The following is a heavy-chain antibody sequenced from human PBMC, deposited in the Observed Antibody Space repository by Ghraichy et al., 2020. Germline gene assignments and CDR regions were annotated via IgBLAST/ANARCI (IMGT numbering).Heavy chain of an antibody. CDR3: ARGGLAVTTTRRGLSPRYFYMDV. CDR1: GGSISSFY. J-gene: IGHJ6*03. V-gene: IGHV4-59*01. CDR2: IYYTGST. Sequence: SETLSLTCTVSGGSISSFYWSWIRQSPGKGLEWIGYIYYTGSTNSNPSLKSRVTISVDTSKNQFSLQLTSVTAADAAVYYCARGGLAVTTTRRGLSPRYFYMDVWGTGTTVTVSS. D-gene: IGHD4-17*01.